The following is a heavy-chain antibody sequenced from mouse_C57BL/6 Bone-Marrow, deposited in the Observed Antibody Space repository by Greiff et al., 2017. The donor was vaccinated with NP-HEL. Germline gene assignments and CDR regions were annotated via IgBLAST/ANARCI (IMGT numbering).Heavy chain of an antibody. CDR3: AREGNGYYPAWFAY. CDR2: IDPSDSYT. Sequence: QVQLQQPGAELVMPGASVKLSCKASGYTFTSYWMHWVKQRPGQGLEWIGEIDPSDSYTNYNQKFKGKSTLTVDKSSSTAYMQLSSLTSEDSAVYYGAREGNGYYPAWFAYWGQGTLVTVSA. D-gene: IGHD2-3*01. J-gene: IGHJ3*01. CDR1: GYTFTSYW. V-gene: IGHV1-69*01.